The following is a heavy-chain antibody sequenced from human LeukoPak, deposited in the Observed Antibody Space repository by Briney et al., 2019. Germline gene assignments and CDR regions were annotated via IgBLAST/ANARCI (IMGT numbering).Heavy chain of an antibody. V-gene: IGHV4-31*11. CDR1: GGSFSSGGYY. D-gene: IGHD2/OR15-2a*01. J-gene: IGHJ4*02. CDR2: ISYSGIA. Sequence: PSQTLSLTCAVSGGSFSSGGYYWSWVRHHPGKGREWLACISYSGIAYYHPSLKSRLTISVDTSKNQFSLELSSVTAADTALYYCARVLYDYYFDYWGQGTLVTVSS. CDR3: ARVLYDYYFDY.